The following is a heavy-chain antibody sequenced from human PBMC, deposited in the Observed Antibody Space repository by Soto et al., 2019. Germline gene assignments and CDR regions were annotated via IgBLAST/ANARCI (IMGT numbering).Heavy chain of an antibody. Sequence: ASVKVSCKASGYTFTSYGISWVRQAHGQGLEWMGWISAYNGNTNYAQKLQGRVTMTTDTSTSTAYMELRSLRSDDTAVYYCARDEGIAVATYFDYWGQGTLVTVSS. CDR3: ARDEGIAVATYFDY. CDR2: ISAYNGNT. V-gene: IGHV1-18*01. D-gene: IGHD6-19*01. CDR1: GYTFTSYG. J-gene: IGHJ4*02.